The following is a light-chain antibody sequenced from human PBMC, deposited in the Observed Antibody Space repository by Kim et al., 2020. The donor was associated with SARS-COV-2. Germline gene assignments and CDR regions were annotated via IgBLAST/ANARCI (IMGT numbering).Light chain of an antibody. CDR2: DVS. Sequence: GQSSPIYCTGTRSDISVYACVSWYQQLPGEAPKLRIHDVSQRPSGVSSRFSGSKSGNTASLTIFGLQAEDEADYYCSSFTTSNTLVFGGGTQLTVL. J-gene: IGLJ2*01. V-gene: IGLV2-14*04. CDR3: SSFTTSNTLV. CDR1: RSDISVYAC.